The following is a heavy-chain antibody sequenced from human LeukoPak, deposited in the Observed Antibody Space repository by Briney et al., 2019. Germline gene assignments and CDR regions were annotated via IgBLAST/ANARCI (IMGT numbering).Heavy chain of an antibody. V-gene: IGHV3-53*04. CDR1: GFTVSTNC. J-gene: IGHJ4*02. CDR3: AGVDTVMAYYFDL. CDR2: IYSGGTT. Sequence: GGSLRLSCAASGFTVSTNCMTWVRQAPGKGLEWVSTIYSGGTTYYADSVMGRFTISRHNSRNTLYLQMNGLRAEDTAVYYCAGVDTVMAYYFDLWGQGTLVTVSS. D-gene: IGHD5-18*01.